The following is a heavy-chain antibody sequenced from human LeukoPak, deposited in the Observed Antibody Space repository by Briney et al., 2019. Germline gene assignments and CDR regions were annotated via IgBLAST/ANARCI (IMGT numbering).Heavy chain of an antibody. V-gene: IGHV3-30*03. CDR2: ISYDGSNK. CDR3: ASRSYYDILTGYFAPFDY. Sequence: GGSLRLSCAASGFTFSSYGMHWVRQAPGKGLEWVAVISYDGSNKYYADSVKGRFTISRDNSKNTLSLQMNSLRAEDTAVYYCASRSYYDILTGYFAPFDYWGQGTLVTVSS. J-gene: IGHJ4*02. D-gene: IGHD3-9*01. CDR1: GFTFSSYG.